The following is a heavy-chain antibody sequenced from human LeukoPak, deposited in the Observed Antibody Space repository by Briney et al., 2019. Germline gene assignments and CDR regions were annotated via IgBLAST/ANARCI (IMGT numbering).Heavy chain of an antibody. J-gene: IGHJ4*02. D-gene: IGHD6-19*01. Sequence: PSETLSLTCTVSNGSISSYYWSWIRQPPGKGLEWIGYIYYSGNANYNPSLKSRVTISVDTSKNQFSLKLSSVTAADTAVYYCARTNYSSGWYRVPRTPDFDYWGQGTLVTVSS. CDR2: IYYSGNA. CDR1: NGSISSYY. V-gene: IGHV4-59*12. CDR3: ARTNYSSGWYRVPRTPDFDY.